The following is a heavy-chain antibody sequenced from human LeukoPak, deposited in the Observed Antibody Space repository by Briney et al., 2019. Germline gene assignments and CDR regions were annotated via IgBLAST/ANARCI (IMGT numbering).Heavy chain of an antibody. CDR1: GGSISSYY. D-gene: IGHD3-22*01. Sequence: PSETLSLTCTVSGGSISSYYWSWIRQPPGKGLEWIGYTYYSGSTNYNPSLKSRVTISVDTSKNQFSLKLSSVTAADTAVYYCARFLNYYDSSGYHSDWGQGTLVTVSS. V-gene: IGHV4-59*01. CDR2: TYYSGST. CDR3: ARFLNYYDSSGYHSD. J-gene: IGHJ4*02.